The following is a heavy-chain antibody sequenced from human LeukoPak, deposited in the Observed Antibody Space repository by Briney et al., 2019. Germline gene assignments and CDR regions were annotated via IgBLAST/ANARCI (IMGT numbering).Heavy chain of an antibody. CDR3: ATDKGGSNYDSRGNIDY. J-gene: IGHJ4*02. CDR2: FSWNCCSI. CDR1: GFTFDDYA. Sequence: PGRSLRLSCAASGFTFDDYAMHWVRGARGEGVEWVSGFSWNCCSIGCADSVNGRFTISRDNTTNSLYLQMNSLRADDTTLYYCATDKGGSNYDSRGNIDYWCEGTLVTVSS. D-gene: IGHD3-22*01. V-gene: IGHV3-9*01.